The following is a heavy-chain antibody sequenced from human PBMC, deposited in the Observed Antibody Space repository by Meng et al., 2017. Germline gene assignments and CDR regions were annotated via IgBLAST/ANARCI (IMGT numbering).Heavy chain of an antibody. J-gene: IGHJ4*02. CDR1: GGTFSSYV. D-gene: IGHD4-11*01. CDR3: ARDDYSNYLPFDY. V-gene: IGHV1-69*01. Sequence: QRVRSGSEVKKPGSSVKASCKASGGTFSSYVISWVRQASGQGLEWMGGIIPIFGTANYAQKFQGRVTITADESTSTAYMELSSLRSEDTAVYYCARDDYSNYLPFDYWGQGTLVTVSS. CDR2: IIPIFGTA.